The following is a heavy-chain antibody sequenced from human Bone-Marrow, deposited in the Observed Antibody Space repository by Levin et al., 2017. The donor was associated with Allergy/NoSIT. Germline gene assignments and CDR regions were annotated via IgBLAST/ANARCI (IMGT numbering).Heavy chain of an antibody. V-gene: IGHV3-49*03. CDR2: IRSKAYGETT. CDR3: TRGRGYDILIGYYQH. J-gene: IGHJ1*01. CDR1: GFTFGDYG. D-gene: IGHD3-9*01. Sequence: GGSLRLSCTASGFTFGDYGMGWFRQAPGKGLEWVGFIRSKAYGETTEYAASVKGRFTISRDDSKSIAHLPMNSLKTEDTAVYYCTRGRGYDILIGYYQHWGQGTQVTVSS.